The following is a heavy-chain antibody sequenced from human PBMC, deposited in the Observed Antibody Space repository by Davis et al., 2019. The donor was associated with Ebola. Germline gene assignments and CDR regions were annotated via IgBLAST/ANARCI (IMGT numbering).Heavy chain of an antibody. D-gene: IGHD3-22*01. J-gene: IGHJ3*02. CDR1: GYTLTELS. V-gene: IGHV1-24*01. CDR2: FDPEDGET. CDR3: ATDHSRGYQAAFDI. Sequence: ASVKVSCQVSGYTLTELSMHWVRQAPGKGLEWMGGFDPEDGETIYAQKFQGRVTMTEDTSTDTAYMELSSLRSEDTAVYYCATDHSRGYQAAFDIWGQGTMVTVSS.